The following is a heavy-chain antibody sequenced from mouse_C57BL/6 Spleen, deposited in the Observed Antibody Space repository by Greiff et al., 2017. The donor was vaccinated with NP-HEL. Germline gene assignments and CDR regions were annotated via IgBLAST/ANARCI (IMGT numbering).Heavy chain of an antibody. CDR1: GYTFTDYN. V-gene: IGHV1-22*01. CDR3: ARGRYGSSYGGFAY. D-gene: IGHD1-1*01. J-gene: IGHJ3*01. CDR2: INPNNGGT. Sequence: VQLKQSGPELVKPGASVKMSCKASGYTFTDYNMHWVKQSHGKSLEWIGYINPNNGGTSYNQKFKGKATLTVNKSSSTAYMELRSLTSEDSAVYYCARGRYGSSYGGFAYWGQGTLVTVSA.